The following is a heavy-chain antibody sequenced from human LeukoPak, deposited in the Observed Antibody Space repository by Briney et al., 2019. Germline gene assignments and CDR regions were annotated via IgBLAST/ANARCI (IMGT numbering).Heavy chain of an antibody. J-gene: IGHJ5*02. Sequence: SETLSLTCTVSGGSISSYYWSWIRQPAGEGLEWIGRIYTSGSTNYNPSPKSRVTMSVDTSKNQFSLKLSAVTAADTAVYYCARETGDYKMDWFDPWGQGTLVTVSS. D-gene: IGHD4-17*01. V-gene: IGHV4-4*07. CDR1: GGSISSYY. CDR2: IYTSGST. CDR3: ARETGDYKMDWFDP.